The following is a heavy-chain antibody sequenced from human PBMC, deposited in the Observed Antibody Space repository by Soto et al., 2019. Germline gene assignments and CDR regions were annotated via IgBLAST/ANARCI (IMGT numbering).Heavy chain of an antibody. Sequence: EVQLVESGGGLVQPGGSLRLSCAASGFTFSSYWMSWVRQAPGKGLEWVANIKQDGSEKYYVDSVKGRFTISRDNAKNSLYLQMNSLRAEDTAVYYCARDGGGSYGDDAFDLWGQGTMVTVSS. D-gene: IGHD1-26*01. CDR2: IKQDGSEK. V-gene: IGHV3-7*01. CDR3: ARDGGGSYGDDAFDL. CDR1: GFTFSSYW. J-gene: IGHJ3*01.